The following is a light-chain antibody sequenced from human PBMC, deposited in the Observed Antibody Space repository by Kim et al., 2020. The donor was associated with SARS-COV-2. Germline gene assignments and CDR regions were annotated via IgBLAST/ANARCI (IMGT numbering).Light chain of an antibody. CDR3: QAWDSGTVV. CDR2: QGT. J-gene: IGLJ3*02. Sequence: SYELTQPLSVSVSPGQTATITCSGHDLGSRYASWYQQKSGQSPVLVISQGTKRPSGIPERFSGSGSGNTATLTISGTQPMDEADYYCQAWDSGTVVFGGG. V-gene: IGLV3-1*01. CDR1: DLGSRY.